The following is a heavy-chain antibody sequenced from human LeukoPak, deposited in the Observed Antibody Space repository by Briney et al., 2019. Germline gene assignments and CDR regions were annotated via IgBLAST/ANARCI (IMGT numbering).Heavy chain of an antibody. CDR1: GGSISSGDYY. J-gene: IGHJ4*02. V-gene: IGHV4-30-4*01. CDR2: IYYSGST. D-gene: IGHD6-6*01. CDR3: ARAARPAGVGHDY. Sequence: SQTLSLTCTVSGGSISSGDYYWSWIRQPPGKGLEWIGYIYYSGSTYYNPSLKSRVTISVDTCKNQFSLKLSSVTAADTAVYYCARAARPAGVGHDYWGQGALVTVSS.